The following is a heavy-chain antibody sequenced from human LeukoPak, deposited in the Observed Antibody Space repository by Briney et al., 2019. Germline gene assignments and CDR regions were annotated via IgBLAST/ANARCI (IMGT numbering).Heavy chain of an antibody. J-gene: IGHJ4*02. CDR1: GFTFSRYA. Sequence: GGSLRLSCAASGFTFSRYAMSGVRQAPGKGVEGVSVIRRSGGRAYYADSVNGRFTISRDDSKNTLYLQMNSLRVEDTAVYYCAKEENGIEASDYWGQGTLVTVSS. V-gene: IGHV3-23*01. CDR3: AKEENGIEASDY. CDR2: IRRSGGRA. D-gene: IGHD2-8*01.